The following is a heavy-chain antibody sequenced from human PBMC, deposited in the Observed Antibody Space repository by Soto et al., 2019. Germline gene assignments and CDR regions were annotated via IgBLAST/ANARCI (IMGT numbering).Heavy chain of an antibody. J-gene: IGHJ4*02. CDR2: IYSGGST. V-gene: IGHV3-53*05. D-gene: IGHD2-8*01. Sequence: GGSLRLSCAASGFTVSSNYMSWVRQAPGKGLEWVSVIYSGGSTYYADSVKGRFTISRDNSKNTLYLQMSSLRAEDTAVYYCVKANKYDFDYWGQGTLVTVSS. CDR3: VKANKYDFDY. CDR1: GFTVSSNY.